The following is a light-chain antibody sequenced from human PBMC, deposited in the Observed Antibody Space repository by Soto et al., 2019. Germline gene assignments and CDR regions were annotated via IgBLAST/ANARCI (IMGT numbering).Light chain of an antibody. CDR3: QQLYDWLGRT. J-gene: IGKJ1*01. Sequence: EVVLTQSPATLSLSPGERATLSCRASQSVSIYVAWYQQKHGQAPRLLLYDASNRATGIPARFSGSGSGTDFTLTISSLEPEDFAVYYCQQLYDWLGRTFGQGTRVEMK. CDR2: DAS. V-gene: IGKV3-11*01. CDR1: QSVSIY.